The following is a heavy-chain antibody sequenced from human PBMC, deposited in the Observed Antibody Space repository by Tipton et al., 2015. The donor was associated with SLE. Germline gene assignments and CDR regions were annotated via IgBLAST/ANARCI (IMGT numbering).Heavy chain of an antibody. J-gene: IGHJ4*02. D-gene: IGHD6-13*01. V-gene: IGHV4-59*12. CDR3: ASLAAAAPYYFDY. Sequence: TLSLTCTVSGGSISSYYWSWIRQPPGKGLEWIGYIYYSGSTNYNPSLKSRVTISVDTSKNQFSLKLSSVTAADTAVYYCASLAAAAPYYFDYWGQGTLVTVSS. CDR2: IYYSGST. CDR1: GGSISSYY.